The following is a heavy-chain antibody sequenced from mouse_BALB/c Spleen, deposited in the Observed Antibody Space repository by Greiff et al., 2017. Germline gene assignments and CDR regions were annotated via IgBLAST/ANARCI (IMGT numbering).Heavy chain of an antibody. D-gene: IGHD2-4*01. J-gene: IGHJ4*01. CDR2: IDPSDSET. CDR1: GYTFTSYW. V-gene: IGHV1-69*02. CDR3: ARGSDYDDGYAMDY. Sequence: QVQLQQSGAELVKPGAPVKLSCKASGYTFTSYWMNWVKQRPGRGLEWIGRIDPSDSETHYNQKFKDKATLTVDKSSSTAYIQLSSLTSEDSAVYYCARGSDYDDGYAMDYWGQGTSVTVSS.